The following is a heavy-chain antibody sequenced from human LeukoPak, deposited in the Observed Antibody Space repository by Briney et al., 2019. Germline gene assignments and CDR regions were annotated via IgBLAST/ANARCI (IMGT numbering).Heavy chain of an antibody. CDR2: IYYSGST. Sequence: PSETLSLTCTVSGGSIRSSSYYWGWIRQPPGKGLEWIGSIYYSGSTYYNASLKSRGTISVDTSKNQFSLKLNSVTAADTAVYYCTRAVESGFDYLSYSFDPAPYSFDYWGQGTLVTVSS. D-gene: IGHD5-12*01. J-gene: IGHJ4*02. V-gene: IGHV4-39*01. CDR1: GGSIRSSSYY. CDR3: TRAVESGFDYLSYSFDPAPYSFDY.